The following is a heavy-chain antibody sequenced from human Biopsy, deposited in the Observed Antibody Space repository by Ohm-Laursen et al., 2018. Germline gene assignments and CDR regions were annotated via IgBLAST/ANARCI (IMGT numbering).Heavy chain of an antibody. V-gene: IGHV1-69*06. CDR3: ATKLTGYFHH. CDR2: NIPILGTG. J-gene: IGHJ1*01. CDR1: GGTFSNYG. D-gene: IGHD3-9*01. Sequence: EASVKVSCNAPGGTFSNYGVNWVRQAPGQGLEWLGGNIPILGTGNYAHQFQDRVTVVADTSTSTATMELRSLRSDDTAVYYCATKLTGYFHHWGQGTLVIVSS.